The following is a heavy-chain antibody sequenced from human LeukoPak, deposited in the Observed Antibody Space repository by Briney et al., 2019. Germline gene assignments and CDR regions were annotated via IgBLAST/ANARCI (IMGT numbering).Heavy chain of an antibody. V-gene: IGHV3-23*01. CDR3: ARGSSSWRYAFDI. D-gene: IGHD6-13*01. J-gene: IGHJ3*02. CDR2: ISGSGGST. CDR1: GFTFSSYA. Sequence: GGSLRLSCAASGFTFSSYAMSWVRQAPGKGLEWVSAISGSGGSTYYADSVKGRFTISRDNSKNTLYLQMNSLRAEDTAVYYCARGSSSWRYAFDIWGQGTMVTVSS.